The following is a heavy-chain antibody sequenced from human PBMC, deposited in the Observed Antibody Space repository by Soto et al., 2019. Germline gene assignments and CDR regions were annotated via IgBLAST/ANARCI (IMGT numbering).Heavy chain of an antibody. CDR2: FNPYTGGT. Sequence: QGQLVQSGAEVKKPGASVKVSCKASGYTFTTYYIHWMRQAPGQGLEWMGMFNPYTGGTRYAHKFQGRVTMTGDTSTSTGYMELSRLRSDDTAVYYCASLWGDIGSACDPWGQGTLVTVSS. CDR3: ASLWGDIGSACDP. CDR1: GYTFTTYY. J-gene: IGHJ5*02. D-gene: IGHD2-21*02. V-gene: IGHV1-46*01.